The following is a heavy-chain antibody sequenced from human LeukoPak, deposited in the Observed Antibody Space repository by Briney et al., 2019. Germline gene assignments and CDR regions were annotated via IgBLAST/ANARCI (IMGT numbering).Heavy chain of an antibody. J-gene: IGHJ4*02. CDR3: ATPMSSSWAKDDY. Sequence: KPSETLSLTCTVSGGSFSSRTYYWGWIRQPPGKGLEWIGSIYYSGTTYYNPSLKSRVTISVDTSKNQFSLKLSSVTAADTAVYYCATPMSSSWAKDDYWGQGTLVTVSS. CDR2: IYYSGTT. V-gene: IGHV4-39*01. CDR1: GGSFSSRTYY. D-gene: IGHD6-13*01.